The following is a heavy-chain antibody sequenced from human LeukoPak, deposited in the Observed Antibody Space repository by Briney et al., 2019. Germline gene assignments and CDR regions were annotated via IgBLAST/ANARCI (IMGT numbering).Heavy chain of an antibody. D-gene: IGHD3-10*01. V-gene: IGHV3-30*18. Sequence: PGGSLRLSCAASGFTFSSYGMHWVRQAPGKGLEWVAVISYDGSNKYYADSVKGRFTISRDNSKNTLYLQMNSLRAEDTAVYYCAKDSKGSGSPSNWFDPWGQGTLVTVSS. J-gene: IGHJ5*02. CDR1: GFTFSSYG. CDR2: ISYDGSNK. CDR3: AKDSKGSGSPSNWFDP.